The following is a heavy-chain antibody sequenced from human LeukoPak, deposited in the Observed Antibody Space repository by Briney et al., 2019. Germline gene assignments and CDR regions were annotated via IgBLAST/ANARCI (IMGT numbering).Heavy chain of an antibody. CDR3: ASRKLGNDY. V-gene: IGHV4-34*01. Sequence: SETLSLTCAVHGGSFSGYYWSWIRQPPGKGLEWIGEINHSGSTNYNPSLKSRVTISGDTSKNQFSLKLSSVTAADTAVYYCASRKLGNDYWGQGTLVTVSS. D-gene: IGHD7-27*01. CDR2: INHSGST. CDR1: GGSFSGYY. J-gene: IGHJ4*02.